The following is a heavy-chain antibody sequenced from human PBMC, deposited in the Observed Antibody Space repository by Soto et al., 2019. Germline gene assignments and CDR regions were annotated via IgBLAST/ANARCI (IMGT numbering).Heavy chain of an antibody. D-gene: IGHD3-3*01. CDR3: ARVLVLETAGGDY. J-gene: IGHJ4*02. CDR1: GFTFSSYW. V-gene: IGHV3-74*01. Sequence: GESLKISCAASGFTFSSYWMHWVRQAPGKGLVWVSRINSDGSSTSYADSVKGRFTISRDNAKNTLYLQMNSLRAEDTAVYYCARVLVLETAGGDYWGQGTLVTVSS. CDR2: INSDGSST.